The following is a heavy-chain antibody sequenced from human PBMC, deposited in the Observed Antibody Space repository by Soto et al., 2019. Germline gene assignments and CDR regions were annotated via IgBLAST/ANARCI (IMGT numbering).Heavy chain of an antibody. J-gene: IGHJ4*02. Sequence: GSLRLSCAASGFTFSSYAMSWVRQAPGKGLEWVSAISGSGGSTYYADSVKGRFTISRDNSKNTLYLQMNSLRAEDTAVYYCAKDAITGELTPAEFDYWGQGTLVTVSS. D-gene: IGHD1-26*01. CDR1: GFTFSSYA. CDR3: AKDAITGELTPAEFDY. V-gene: IGHV3-23*01. CDR2: ISGSGGST.